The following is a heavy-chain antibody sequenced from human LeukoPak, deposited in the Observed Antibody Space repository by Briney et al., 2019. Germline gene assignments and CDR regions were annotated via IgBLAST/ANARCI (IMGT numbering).Heavy chain of an antibody. Sequence: ASVKVSCKASGYTFTSFGISWVRQAPGQGLEWMGWISAYNGNTNYAQKLQGRVTMTTDTSTSTAYMEIRSLRSDDTAVYYCTRDLGVDTTMIFFDYWGKGSLVTVSS. V-gene: IGHV1-18*01. CDR1: GYTFTSFG. CDR3: TRDLGVDTTMIFFDY. CDR2: ISAYNGNT. J-gene: IGHJ4*02. D-gene: IGHD5-18*01.